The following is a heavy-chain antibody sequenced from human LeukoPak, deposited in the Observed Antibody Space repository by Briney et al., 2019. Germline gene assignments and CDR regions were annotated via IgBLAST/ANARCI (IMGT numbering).Heavy chain of an antibody. CDR1: GYTFTSYY. D-gene: IGHD3-10*01. J-gene: IGHJ4*02. Sequence: ASVKVSCKASGYTFTSYYMHWVRQAPGQGLEWMGIINPSGGSTSYAQKFQGRVTMTRDTSTSTVYMELSSLRPEDTAVYYCARWAMVRGVIANYFDYWGQGTLFTVSS. CDR3: ARWAMVRGVIANYFDY. V-gene: IGHV1-46*01. CDR2: INPSGGST.